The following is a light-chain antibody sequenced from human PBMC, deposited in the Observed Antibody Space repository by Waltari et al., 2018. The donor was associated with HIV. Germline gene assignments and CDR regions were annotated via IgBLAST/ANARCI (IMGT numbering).Light chain of an antibody. CDR2: GAF. V-gene: IGKV3-15*01. Sequence: EKVMTQSPATLSVSPGERVTLSCRASQSVSSNLAWFQQKPGQAPRLLIYGAFSRATGVPARFTGSGSGTEFTLTISSLQSEDLAVYYCQQYDDWPRTFGQGTKVEIK. J-gene: IGKJ1*01. CDR3: QQYDDWPRT. CDR1: QSVSSN.